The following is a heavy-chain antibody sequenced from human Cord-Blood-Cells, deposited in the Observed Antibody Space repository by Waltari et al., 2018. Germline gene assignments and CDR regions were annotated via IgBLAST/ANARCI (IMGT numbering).Heavy chain of an antibody. J-gene: IGHJ5*02. Sequence: QLQLQESGPGLVKPSETLSLTCTVSGGSIRSSSYYWGWIRPPPGKGLELIGSIYYSGSTYYNPPLKERVTLSVGTSKNQFSLKLSSVTAADPAVYYCARHGLVAGTSFWFDPWGQGTLVTVSS. V-gene: IGHV4-39*01. D-gene: IGHD6-19*01. CDR3: ARHGLVAGTSFWFDP. CDR1: GGSIRSSSYY. CDR2: IYYSGST.